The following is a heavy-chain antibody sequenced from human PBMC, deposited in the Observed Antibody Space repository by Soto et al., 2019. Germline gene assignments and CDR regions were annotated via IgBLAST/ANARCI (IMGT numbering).Heavy chain of an antibody. CDR2: LYYSGRT. Sequence: SETLSLTCTVSGGSISSGDYYWSWIRQPPGKGLEWIGYLYYSGRTYYNPSLKSRVTISVDTSKNQFSLKLTSVTAADTAVYYCARSYDSSGYNWFGPGGQGTLVTVSS. J-gene: IGHJ5*02. V-gene: IGHV4-30-4*01. CDR1: GGSISSGDYY. D-gene: IGHD3-22*01. CDR3: ARSYDSSGYNWFGP.